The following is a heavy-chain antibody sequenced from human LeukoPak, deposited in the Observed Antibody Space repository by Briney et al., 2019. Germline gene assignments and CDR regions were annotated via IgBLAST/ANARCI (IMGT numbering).Heavy chain of an antibody. CDR2: IYTSGTT. D-gene: IGHD2-15*01. J-gene: IGHJ5*02. Sequence: PSDTLSLTCTVSGGSISSGSYYWTWIRQPAGKGLEWIGRIYTSGTTNYNPSLKSRVTISVDTSNNQFSLQLSSVTAADTAVYYCARDSPPSYCSGGSCYFDPWGQGTLVTVSS. V-gene: IGHV4-61*02. CDR3: ARDSPPSYCSGGSCYFDP. CDR1: GGSISSGSYY.